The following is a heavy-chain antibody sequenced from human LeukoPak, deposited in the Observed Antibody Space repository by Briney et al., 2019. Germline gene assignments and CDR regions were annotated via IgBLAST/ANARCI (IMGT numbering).Heavy chain of an antibody. D-gene: IGHD6-13*01. J-gene: IGHJ4*02. CDR3: AKDSAAAGVFDY. V-gene: IGHV3-23*01. Sequence: PGGSLRLSCAASGFTFSSYAMSWVRQAPGKGLEWVSAISGSGGSTYYADSVKGRFTISRDNSTNTLYLRMNSLRAEDTAVYYCAKDSAAAGVFDYWGQGTLVTVSS. CDR2: ISGSGGST. CDR1: GFTFSSYA.